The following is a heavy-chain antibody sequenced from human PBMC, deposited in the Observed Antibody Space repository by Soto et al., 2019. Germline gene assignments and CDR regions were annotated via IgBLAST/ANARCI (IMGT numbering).Heavy chain of an antibody. Sequence: QVQLVESGGGVVQPGRSLRLSCAASGFTFSSYAMHWVRQAPGKGLEWVAVISYDGSNKYYADSVKGRFTISRDHSKNTLYLQMNSLRAEDTAVYYCARDGPTGTKLYYYYYYGMDVWGQGTTVTVSS. D-gene: IGHD1-1*01. CDR3: ARDGPTGTKLYYYYYYGMDV. CDR2: ISYDGSNK. CDR1: GFTFSSYA. J-gene: IGHJ6*02. V-gene: IGHV3-30-3*01.